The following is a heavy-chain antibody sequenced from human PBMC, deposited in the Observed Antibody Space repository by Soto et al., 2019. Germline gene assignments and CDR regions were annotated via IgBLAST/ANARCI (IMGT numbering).Heavy chain of an antibody. J-gene: IGHJ6*04. D-gene: IGHD3-16*01. CDR3: AMSDAPYFYYAIDV. V-gene: IGHV1-69*01. CDR2: IIPLLGST. Sequence: QVQVEQSGAEVKKPGSSLKVSCKTSGGPFSSQAFNWVRQARGHGLEWMGGIIPLLGSTTYAQKFQDRVTFTADESTRIVYMELRSLRSEDTATYFFAMSDAPYFYYAIDVWGRGTTVTVSS. CDR1: GGPFSSQA.